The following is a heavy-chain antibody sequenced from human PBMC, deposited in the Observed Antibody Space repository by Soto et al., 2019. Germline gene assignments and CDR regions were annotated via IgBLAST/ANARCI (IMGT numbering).Heavy chain of an antibody. J-gene: IGHJ4*02. CDR1: GFTFNTHG. CDR2: ISYSGNK. V-gene: IGHV3-30*02. Sequence: GGSLRLSCSASGFTFNTHGMHWVRQSPGKGLEWVSYISYSGNKYYADSVQGRFTISRDDSKNTVFLQINSLRTEDTAVYYCAKRPLAGSGWTFDYWGQGTSVTVYS. D-gene: IGHD6-19*01. CDR3: AKRPLAGSGWTFDY.